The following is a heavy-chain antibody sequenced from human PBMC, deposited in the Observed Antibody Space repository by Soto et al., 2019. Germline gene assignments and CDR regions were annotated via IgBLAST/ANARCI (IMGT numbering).Heavy chain of an antibody. V-gene: IGHV3-21*01. CDR3: ATNTPFSGWYSPEDY. J-gene: IGHJ4*02. D-gene: IGHD6-19*01. Sequence: PGGSLRLSCAASGFTFSTYAMSWVRQAPGKGLEWVSSISSSSSYIYYADSVKGRFTISRDDAKNSLYLQMNSLRAEDTAVYYCATNTPFSGWYSPEDYWGQGTLVTVSS. CDR2: ISSSSSYI. CDR1: GFTFSTYA.